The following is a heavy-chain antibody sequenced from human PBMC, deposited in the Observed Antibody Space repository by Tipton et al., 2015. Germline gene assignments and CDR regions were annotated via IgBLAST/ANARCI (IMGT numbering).Heavy chain of an antibody. D-gene: IGHD5-24*01. CDR3: ARLGRWLEVDF. CDR2: IFHTGSP. J-gene: IGHJ4*02. V-gene: IGHV4-4*02. CDR1: GGSISSNNW. Sequence: TLSLTCAVSGGSISSNNWWSWVRQPPGKGLEWIGEIFHTGSPTYNPSLKSRVNISADRSKDHFSLRLTSVAAADTAVYYCARLGRWLEVDFWGQGTLVTVSS.